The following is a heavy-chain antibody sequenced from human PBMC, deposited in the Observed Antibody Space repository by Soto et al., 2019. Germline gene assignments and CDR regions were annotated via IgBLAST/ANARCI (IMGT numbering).Heavy chain of an antibody. Sequence: GGSLRLSCAASGFTFSSYAMSWVRQAPGKGLEWVSAISGSGGSTYYADSVKGRFTISRDNSKNTLYLQMNSLRAEDTAVYYCAKDSARYSGSYGYFDYRGQGTLVTVSS. CDR1: GFTFSSYA. D-gene: IGHD1-26*01. CDR2: ISGSGGST. J-gene: IGHJ4*02. CDR3: AKDSARYSGSYGYFDY. V-gene: IGHV3-23*01.